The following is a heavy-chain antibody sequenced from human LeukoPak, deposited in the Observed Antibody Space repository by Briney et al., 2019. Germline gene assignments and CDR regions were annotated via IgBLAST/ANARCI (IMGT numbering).Heavy chain of an antibody. CDR1: GGTSSSYT. CDR3: ASEGGTARGGYFDY. Sequence: ASVKVSCKASGGTSSSYTISWVRQAPGQGLEWMGRIIPILGIANYAQKFQGRVTITADKSTSTAYMELSSLRSEDTAVYYCASEGGTARGGYFDYWGQGTLVTVSS. CDR2: IIPILGIA. D-gene: IGHD3-16*01. V-gene: IGHV1-69*02. J-gene: IGHJ4*02.